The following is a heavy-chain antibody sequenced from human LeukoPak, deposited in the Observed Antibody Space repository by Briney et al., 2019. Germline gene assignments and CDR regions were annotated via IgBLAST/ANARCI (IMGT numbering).Heavy chain of an antibody. Sequence: SETLSLTCAVYGGSFSGYYWSWIRQPPGKGLEWIGEINHSGSTNYNPSLKSRVTISVDTSENQFSLKLSSVTAADTAVYYCARGLGTDVWGKGTTVTVSS. CDR2: INHSGST. CDR3: ARGLGTDV. CDR1: GGSFSGYY. J-gene: IGHJ6*04. V-gene: IGHV4-34*01.